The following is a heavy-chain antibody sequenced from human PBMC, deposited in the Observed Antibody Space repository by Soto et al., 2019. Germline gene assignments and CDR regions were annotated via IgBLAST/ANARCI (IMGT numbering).Heavy chain of an antibody. V-gene: IGHV1-69*12. Sequence: QVPLVQSGAEVKKPGSSVKVSCKASGGTFSSYAISWVRQAPGQGLEWMGGIIPIFGTANYAQKFQGRVTITADESTSTAYMELSSLRSEDTAVYYCARETNGGNSLESWFDPWGQGTLVTVSS. D-gene: IGHD2-21*02. CDR2: IIPIFGTA. J-gene: IGHJ5*02. CDR3: ARETNGGNSLESWFDP. CDR1: GGTFSSYA.